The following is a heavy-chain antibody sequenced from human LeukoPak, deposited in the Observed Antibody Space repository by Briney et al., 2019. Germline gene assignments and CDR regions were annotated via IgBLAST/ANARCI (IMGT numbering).Heavy chain of an antibody. J-gene: IGHJ4*02. D-gene: IGHD6-19*01. CDR2: IRSKAYGGTT. CDR3: TRARTGSSGWYMGIFDY. CDR1: GFTFGDYA. V-gene: IGHV3-49*03. Sequence: PGRSLRLSCTASGFTFGDYAMSWFRQAPGKGLEWVGFIRSKAYGGTTEYAASVKGRFTISRDDSKSIAYLQMNSLKTEDTAVYYCTRARTGSSGWYMGIFDYWGQGTLVTVSS.